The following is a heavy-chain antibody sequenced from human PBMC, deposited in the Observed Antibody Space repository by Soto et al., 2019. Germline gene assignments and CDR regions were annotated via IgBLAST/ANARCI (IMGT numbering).Heavy chain of an antibody. CDR1: GGTFSSYA. D-gene: IGHD2-15*01. J-gene: IGHJ4*02. CDR3: ARESRYCSGGSCYFLPGIDY. V-gene: IGHV1-69*12. CDR2: IIPIFGTA. Sequence: QVQLVQSGAEVKKPVSSVKVSCKASGGTFSSYAISWVRQAPGQGLEWMGGIIPIFGTANYAQKFQGRVTVTADESTRTAYMELSSLRSEDTAVYYCARESRYCSGGSCYFLPGIDYWGQGTLVTVSS.